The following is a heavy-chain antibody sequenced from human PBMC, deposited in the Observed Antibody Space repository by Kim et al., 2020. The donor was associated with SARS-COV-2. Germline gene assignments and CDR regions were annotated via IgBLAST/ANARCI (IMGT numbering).Heavy chain of an antibody. D-gene: IGHD3-9*01. V-gene: IGHV4-39*01. CDR3: ARHQEATYYDILTGYYNYFDY. J-gene: IGHJ4*02. CDR1: GGSISSSSYY. CDR2: IYYSGST. Sequence: SETLSLTCTVSGGSISSSSYYWGWIRQPPGKGLEWIGSIYYSGSTYYNPSLKSRVTISVDTSKNQFSLKLSSVTAADTAVYYCARHQEATYYDILTGYYNYFDYWGQGTLVTVSS.